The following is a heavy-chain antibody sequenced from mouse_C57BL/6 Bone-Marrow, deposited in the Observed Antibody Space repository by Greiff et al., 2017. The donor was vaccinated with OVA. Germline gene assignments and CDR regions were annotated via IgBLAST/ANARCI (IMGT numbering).Heavy chain of an antibody. D-gene: IGHD1-1*01. V-gene: IGHV1-26*01. CDR2: INPNNGGT. J-gene: IGHJ3*01. CDR3: AHYYGSSYRFAY. CDR1: GYTFTDYY. Sequence: EVKLQQSGPELVKPGASVKISCKASGYTFTDYYMNWVKQSHGKSLEWIGDINPNNGGTSYNQKFKGKATLTVDKSSSTAYMELRSLTSEDSAVYYCAHYYGSSYRFAYWGQGTLVTVSA.